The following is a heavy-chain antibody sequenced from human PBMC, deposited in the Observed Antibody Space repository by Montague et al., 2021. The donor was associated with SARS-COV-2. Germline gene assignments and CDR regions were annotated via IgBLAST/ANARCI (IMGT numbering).Heavy chain of an antibody. J-gene: IGHJ4*02. CDR2: IFLNGEQ. Sequence: PALVKPTQTLTLICAVSGFSLTTSGVAVGWIRQPPGKALEWLGHIFLNGEQSVSTSLKTRLTVSRDTSTSQVVLSMTNVGPADTATYYCARIRTDPPLLYLGVWDYYFDFWGQGILVSVSS. CDR1: GFSLTTSGVA. D-gene: IGHD3-16*02. V-gene: IGHV2-26*01. CDR3: ARIRTDPPLLYLGVWDYYFDF.